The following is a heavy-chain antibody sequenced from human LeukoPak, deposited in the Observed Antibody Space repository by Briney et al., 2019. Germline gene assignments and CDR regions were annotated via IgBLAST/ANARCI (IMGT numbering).Heavy chain of an antibody. J-gene: IGHJ6*02. Sequence: GESLKISCKGSGYSFTSYWIGWVRQMPGKGLEWMGIIYPGDSDTNYSPSFQGHVTISADKSISTAYLQWSSLKASDTAMYYCATDYGDYGSYYYYGMDVWGQGTMVTVSS. CDR2: IYPGDSDT. CDR1: GYSFTSYW. V-gene: IGHV5-51*01. D-gene: IGHD4-17*01. CDR3: ATDYGDYGSYYYYGMDV.